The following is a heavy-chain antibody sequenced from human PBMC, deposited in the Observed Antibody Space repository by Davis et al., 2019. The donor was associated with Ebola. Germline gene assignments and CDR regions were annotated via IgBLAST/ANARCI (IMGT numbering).Heavy chain of an antibody. Sequence: GGSLRLSCKGSGYSFTSYWIGWVRQMPGKGLEWMGIIYPADSDTRYSPSFQGQVTISADKSLSTAYLQWSSLKASDTAMYYCARLTTSLSGGRLWGQGTLVTVSS. J-gene: IGHJ4*02. D-gene: IGHD2-15*01. CDR2: IYPADSDT. CDR1: GYSFTSYW. CDR3: ARLTTSLSGGRL. V-gene: IGHV5-51*01.